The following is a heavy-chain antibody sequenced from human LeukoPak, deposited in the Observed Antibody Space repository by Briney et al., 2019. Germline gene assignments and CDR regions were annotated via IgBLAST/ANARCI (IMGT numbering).Heavy chain of an antibody. CDR1: GYTFTGYW. J-gene: IGHJ6*03. CDR2: IYPGDSDT. CDR3: GRRGADASTVYIGGDYYFMDV. D-gene: IGHD3-16*01. V-gene: IGHV5-51*01. Sequence: GESLKISCQGSGYTFTGYWIGWVRQMPGKGLEWKGIIYPGDSDTRYSPSFQGQVTISVDKSISTAYLRWSSLKASDTAMYYCGRRGADASTVYIGGDYYFMDVWATGTTVIVPS.